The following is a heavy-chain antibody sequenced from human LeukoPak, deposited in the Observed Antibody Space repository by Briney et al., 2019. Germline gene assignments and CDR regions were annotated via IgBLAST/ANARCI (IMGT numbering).Heavy chain of an antibody. Sequence: PGGSLRLSCAASGYTFSDYNMRWLRQAPGKGLEWVSSISRSGSTKYYADSVKGRFTISRDNAKNSLYLQMNSLRAEDTAVYYCARGSSSSESNWFDPWGQGTLVTVSS. CDR2: ISRSGSTK. CDR3: ARGSSSSESNWFDP. CDR1: GYTFSDYN. V-gene: IGHV3-11*04. J-gene: IGHJ5*02. D-gene: IGHD6-6*01.